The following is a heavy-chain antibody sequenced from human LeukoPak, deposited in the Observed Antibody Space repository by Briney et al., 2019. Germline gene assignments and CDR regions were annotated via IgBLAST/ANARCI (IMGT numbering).Heavy chain of an antibody. CDR1: GFTFSNYW. CDR3: ARDFFGSARFYRSDPFDY. CDR2: IKQDGSEQ. J-gene: IGHJ4*02. Sequence: GGSLRLSCEASGFTFSNYWMSWHRHAPGMGLKGVANIKQDGSEQYYVYSVEGPFTISRDNAKDALYLQMNSLRAEDTAVYYCARDFFGSARFYRSDPFDYWGQGTLVSVSS. V-gene: IGHV3-7*01. D-gene: IGHD3-10*01.